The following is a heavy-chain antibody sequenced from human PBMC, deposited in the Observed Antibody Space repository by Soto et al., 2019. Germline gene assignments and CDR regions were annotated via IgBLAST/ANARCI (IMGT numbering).Heavy chain of an antibody. CDR3: ARDAYSSSWYHYYYYYYGMDV. D-gene: IGHD6-13*01. CDR1: GFTFSSYG. CDR2: IWYDGGNK. J-gene: IGHJ6*02. V-gene: IGHV3-33*01. Sequence: QVQLVESGGGVVQPGRSLRLSCAASGFTFSSYGMHWVRQAPGKGLEWVAVIWYDGGNKYYADSVKGRFTISRDNSKNTLYLQMNSLRAEDTAVYYCARDAYSSSWYHYYYYYYGMDVWGQGTTVTVSS.